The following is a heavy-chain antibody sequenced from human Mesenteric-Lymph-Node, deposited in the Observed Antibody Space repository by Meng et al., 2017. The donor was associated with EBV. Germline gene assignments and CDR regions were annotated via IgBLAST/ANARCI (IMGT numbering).Heavy chain of an antibody. J-gene: IGHJ4*02. CDR3: ARGRDYDFWSGLFDY. D-gene: IGHD3-3*01. CDR2: IYYSGTT. CDR1: SDSISRTSYH. Sequence: RRLQARGPGLGRPSGNLSLICTVSSDSISRTSYHWGWIRQPPGKGLEWIGSIYYSGTTYFNPSLESRVSISVDTSKNQFSLKLSSVTAADTAVYYCARGRDYDFWSGLFDYWGQGTLVTVSS. V-gene: IGHV4-39*01.